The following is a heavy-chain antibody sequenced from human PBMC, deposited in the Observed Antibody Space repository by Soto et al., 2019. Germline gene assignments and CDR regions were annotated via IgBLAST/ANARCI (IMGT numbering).Heavy chain of an antibody. Sequence: GGSLRLSCAASGFTFSSYAMSWVRQAPGKGLEWVSAISGSGGSTYYADSVKGRFTISRDNSKNTLYLQMNSLRAEDTAVYYCANSIGHHGGCGGDCYGVYYYGMDVWGQGTTVTVSS. J-gene: IGHJ6*02. CDR1: GFTFSSYA. D-gene: IGHD2-21*02. CDR2: ISGSGGST. CDR3: ANSIGHHGGCGGDCYGVYYYGMDV. V-gene: IGHV3-23*01.